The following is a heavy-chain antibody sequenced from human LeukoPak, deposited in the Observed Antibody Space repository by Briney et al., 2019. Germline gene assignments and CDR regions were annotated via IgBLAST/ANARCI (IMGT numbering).Heavy chain of an antibody. CDR3: ARRRLKRGAFDI. J-gene: IGHJ3*02. CDR1: GGSISSSSYY. D-gene: IGHD3-10*01. CDR2: IYYSGST. Sequence: LETLSLTCTVSGGSISSSSYYWGWIRQPPGKGLEWIGSIYYSGSTYYNPSLKSRVTISVDTSKNQFSLKLSSVTAADTAVYYCARRRLKRGAFDIWGQGTMVTVSS. V-gene: IGHV4-39*07.